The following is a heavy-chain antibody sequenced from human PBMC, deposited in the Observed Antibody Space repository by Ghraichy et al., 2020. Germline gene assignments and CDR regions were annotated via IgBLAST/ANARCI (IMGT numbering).Heavy chain of an antibody. CDR2: VSDSAGST. CDR3: AKGGSGSCYSHNDY. CDR1: GFTFSSYA. J-gene: IGHJ4*02. V-gene: IGHV3-23*01. D-gene: IGHD2-15*01. Sequence: GGSLRLSCAASGFTFSSYAMSWVRQAPGKGPEWVSVVSDSAGSTYYAGSVKGRFTISRDNSKNTLYLQMNSLRAEDTAIYYCAKGGSGSCYSHNDYWGRGTLVTVSS.